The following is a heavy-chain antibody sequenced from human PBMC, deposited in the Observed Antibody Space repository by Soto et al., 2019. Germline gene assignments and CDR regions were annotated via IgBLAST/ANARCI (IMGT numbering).Heavy chain of an antibody. CDR2: IYSGGST. J-gene: IGHJ6*02. Sequence: EVQLVESGGGLVQPGRSLRLSCAASGFTVSSNYMSWVRQAPGKGLEWVSVIYSGGSTYYADSVKGRFTISRDNSKNTLYLQMNSLRAEDTAVYYCAREAYYYGMDVWGQGTTVTVSS. CDR1: GFTVSSNY. CDR3: AREAYYYGMDV. V-gene: IGHV3-53*01.